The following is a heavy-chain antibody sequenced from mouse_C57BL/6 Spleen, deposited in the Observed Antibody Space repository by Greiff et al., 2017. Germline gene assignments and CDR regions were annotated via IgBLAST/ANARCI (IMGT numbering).Heavy chain of an antibody. CDR2: IDPSDSYT. CDR1: GYTFTSYW. J-gene: IGHJ1*03. CDR3: ARGTPGRGWYFDV. Sequence: VQLQQPGAELVMPGASVKLSCKASGYTFTSYWMHWVKQRPGQGLEWIGEIDPSDSYTNYNQKFKGKSTLTVDKSSSTAYMQLSSLTSEDSAVYYCARGTPGRGWYFDVWGTGTTVTVSS. V-gene: IGHV1-69*01. D-gene: IGHD3-3*01.